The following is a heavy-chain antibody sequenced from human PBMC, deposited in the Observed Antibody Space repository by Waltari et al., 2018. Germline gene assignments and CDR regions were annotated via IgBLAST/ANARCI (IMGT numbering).Heavy chain of an antibody. CDR3: ARGDCRSTSCYSLES. D-gene: IGHD2-2*01. J-gene: IGHJ1*01. CDR2: ISSDGTNK. Sequence: QVHLVESGGGVVQSGKSLRLSCAASGFTIKDFAMHWVRQAPGQGIEWVSGISSDGTNKYYADSVKGRFIISRDNSGSTLYLQMNSLRPQDTAIYYCARGDCRSTSCYSLESWGHGTLVTVS. V-gene: IGHV3-30*01. CDR1: GFTIKDFA.